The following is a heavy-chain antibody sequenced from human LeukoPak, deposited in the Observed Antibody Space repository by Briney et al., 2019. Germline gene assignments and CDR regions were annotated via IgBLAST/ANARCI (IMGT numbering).Heavy chain of an antibody. D-gene: IGHD2-15*01. CDR1: GGSISSHY. Sequence: SETLSLTCAVSGGSISSHYWTWIRQSPVKGLEWIGDISNSGSTSYNPSLKSRVTISIDTSKNQFSLKLSSVTAADTAVYYCGRDALVGYFSYYYMDVWGKGSTVTVSS. J-gene: IGHJ6*03. CDR3: GRDALVGYFSYYYMDV. V-gene: IGHV4-59*11. CDR2: ISNSGST.